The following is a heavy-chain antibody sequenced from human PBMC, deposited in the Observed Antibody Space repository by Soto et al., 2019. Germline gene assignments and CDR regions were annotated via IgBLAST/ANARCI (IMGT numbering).Heavy chain of an antibody. D-gene: IGHD5-18*01. CDR3: ASNPDTAMVNLLDY. V-gene: IGHV1-3*01. CDR2: INAGNGNT. J-gene: IGHJ4*02. CDR1: GYTFTIYT. Sequence: ENVSCNASGYTFTIYTMHWVRQAPGQRLEWMGWINAGNGNTKYSQKFQGRVTITRDTSASTAYMELSSLRSEDTAVYYCASNPDTAMVNLLDYWGQGTLVTVSS.